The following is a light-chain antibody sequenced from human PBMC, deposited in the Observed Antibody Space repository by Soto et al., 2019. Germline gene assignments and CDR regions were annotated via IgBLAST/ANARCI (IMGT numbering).Light chain of an antibody. Sequence: EILLTQSPGTLPLSPGERATLSCRASQSVSSSYLAWYQQKPGQAPRLIIYGASSRANGIPARFSGSGSGTDLTLAISRLEPADFAVYACQQYNNWPPITFGQGTRLEIK. V-gene: IGKV3-20*01. CDR3: QQYNNWPPIT. CDR2: GAS. J-gene: IGKJ5*01. CDR1: QSVSSSY.